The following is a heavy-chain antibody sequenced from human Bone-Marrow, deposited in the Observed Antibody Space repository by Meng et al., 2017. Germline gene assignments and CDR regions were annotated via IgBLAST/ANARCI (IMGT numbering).Heavy chain of an antibody. CDR3: ARSGRDYYFDF. CDR2: INEDGSER. Sequence: GESLKISCAVSGFSFSGYWMSWVREAPGKGLEWVANINEDGSERYYVDSVRGRFTISRDNAKNSLYLQMNGLRAEDTAVYYCARSGRDYYFDFWGQGTLVTVSS. V-gene: IGHV3-7*01. J-gene: IGHJ4*02. D-gene: IGHD1-14*01. CDR1: GFSFSGYW.